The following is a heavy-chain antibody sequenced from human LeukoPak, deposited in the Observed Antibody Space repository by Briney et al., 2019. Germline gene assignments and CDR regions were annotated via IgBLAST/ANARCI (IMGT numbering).Heavy chain of an antibody. V-gene: IGHV1-2*02. Sequence: ASVKVSCKASGYTFTGYYIHWVRQAPGQGLEWMGWINPYSGVTKYAQKFQGRVTMTRDTSISTAYMDLSRLTFDDTAVYYCAKLGEVDPWGQGTLVTVSS. CDR2: INPYSGVT. CDR3: AKLGEVDP. J-gene: IGHJ5*02. CDR1: GYTFTGYY. D-gene: IGHD3-16*01.